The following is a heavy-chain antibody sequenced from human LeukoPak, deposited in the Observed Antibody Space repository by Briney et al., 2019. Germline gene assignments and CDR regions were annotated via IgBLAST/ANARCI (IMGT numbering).Heavy chain of an antibody. D-gene: IGHD1-26*01. Sequence: GGSLRLSCAASGFTFGSYAMHWVRQAPGKGLEWVAVISYDGSNKYYADSVKGRFTISRDNSKNTLYLQMNSLSAEDSAIYYCAKLWRGSYPRYFDYWGQGALVTVSS. CDR2: ISYDGSNK. J-gene: IGHJ4*02. V-gene: IGHV3-30-3*02. CDR1: GFTFGSYA. CDR3: AKLWRGSYPRYFDY.